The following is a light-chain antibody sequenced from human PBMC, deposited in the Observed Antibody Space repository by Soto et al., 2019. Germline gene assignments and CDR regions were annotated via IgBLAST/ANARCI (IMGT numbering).Light chain of an antibody. Sequence: DIQMTQSPSSLSAFVGDRVTVSCRASQTIVNYLNWYQQRPGKAPKLLIHLASRLQGGVPSRFSGSGSGTDFTLTISSLQPEDFATYYCQQSYKTPPTFGQGTKVEIK. CDR2: LAS. V-gene: IGKV1-39*01. CDR3: QQSYKTPPT. J-gene: IGKJ1*01. CDR1: QTIVNY.